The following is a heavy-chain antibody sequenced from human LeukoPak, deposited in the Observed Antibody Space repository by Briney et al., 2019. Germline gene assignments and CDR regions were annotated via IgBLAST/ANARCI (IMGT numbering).Heavy chain of an antibody. J-gene: IGHJ5*02. Sequence: GGSLRLSCAASGFIFSSYSMSWVRQAPGKGLEWVSVITGSGGNTYYADSVKGRFTISRDNSKNTLYLQMNSLRAEDTAVYYCASGGVWFDPWGQGTLVTVSS. CDR1: GFIFSSYS. CDR2: ITGSGGNT. V-gene: IGHV3-23*01. CDR3: ASGGVWFDP.